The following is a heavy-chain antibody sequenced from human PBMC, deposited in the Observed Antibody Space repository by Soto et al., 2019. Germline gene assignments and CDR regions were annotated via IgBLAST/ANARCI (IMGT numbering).Heavy chain of an antibody. D-gene: IGHD3-3*01. CDR3: AKGRYDFWSPYYFDS. V-gene: IGHV3-9*01. J-gene: IGHJ4*02. CDR2: ITWNSRVL. CDR1: GLNFDDFA. Sequence: EVQLVESGGRLVQPGRSLRLSCVGTGLNFDDFAMHWVRQAPGKGLEWVSGITWNSRVLAYADSVKGRFTISRDNARNSLYVQIDSLRDEDTALYYCAKGRYDFWSPYYFDSWGQGTLVTVSS.